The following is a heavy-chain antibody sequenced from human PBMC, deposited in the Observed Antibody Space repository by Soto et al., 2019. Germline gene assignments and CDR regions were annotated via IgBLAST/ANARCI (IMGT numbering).Heavy chain of an antibody. J-gene: IGHJ6*02. CDR3: ARGQPQLSHYYYGMDV. CDR2: MNPNSGNT. V-gene: IGHV1-8*01. Sequence: QVQLVQSGAEVKKPGASVKVSCKASGYTFTSYDINWVRQATGQGLEWMGWMNPNSGNTGYAQKFQGRVTMTRNTSISTAYMELSSLRAEDTAVYYCARGQPQLSHYYYGMDVWGQGTTVTVAS. CDR1: GYTFTSYD. D-gene: IGHD3-16*02.